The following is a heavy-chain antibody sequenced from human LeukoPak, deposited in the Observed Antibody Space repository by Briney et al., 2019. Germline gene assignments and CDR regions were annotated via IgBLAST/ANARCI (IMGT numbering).Heavy chain of an antibody. J-gene: IGHJ3*02. D-gene: IGHD3-22*01. CDR1: GGTFSSYA. CDR2: IIPIFGTA. CDR3: ARGGGHYYDSSGYYFDAFDI. Sequence: SVKVSCKASGGTFSSYAISWMRQAPGQGLEWMGGIIPIFGTANYAQKFQGRVTITTDESTSTAYMEVSSLRSEDTAVYYCARGGGHYYDSSGYYFDAFDIWGQGTMVTVSS. V-gene: IGHV1-69*05.